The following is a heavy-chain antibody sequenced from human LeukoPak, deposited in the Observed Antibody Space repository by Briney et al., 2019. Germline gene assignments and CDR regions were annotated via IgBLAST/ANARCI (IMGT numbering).Heavy chain of an antibody. V-gene: IGHV3-23*01. Sequence: GGSLRLSCAASGFTFSNYWMSWVRQAPGKGLEWVSAISGSGGSTYYADSVKGRFTISRDNSKNTLYLQMNSLRAEDTAVYYCAKAPRRWLQFSYYYYGMDVWGQGTTVTVSS. D-gene: IGHD5-24*01. J-gene: IGHJ6*02. CDR1: GFTFSNYW. CDR3: AKAPRRWLQFSYYYYGMDV. CDR2: ISGSGGST.